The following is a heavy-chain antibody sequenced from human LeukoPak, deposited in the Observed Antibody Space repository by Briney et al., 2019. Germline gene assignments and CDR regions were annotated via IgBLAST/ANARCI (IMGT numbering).Heavy chain of an antibody. CDR3: ARVDGSCTGGSCPSGNWFDP. J-gene: IGHJ5*02. CDR2: IYHSGST. Sequence: TSEALSLTCTVSGGSISSNNWWSWVRQPPGKGLEWIGEIYHSGSTNYNPSLKSRVTISVDKSKNQFSLKLRSVTAADTAVYYCARVDGSCTGGSCPSGNWFDPWGQGTLVTVSS. V-gene: IGHV4-4*02. CDR1: GGSISSNNW. D-gene: IGHD2-15*01.